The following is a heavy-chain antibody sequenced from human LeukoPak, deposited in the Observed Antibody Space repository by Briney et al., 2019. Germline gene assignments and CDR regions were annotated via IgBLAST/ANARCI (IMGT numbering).Heavy chain of an antibody. CDR2: ISYDGSNK. D-gene: IGHD6-19*01. CDR1: GFTFSSYG. V-gene: IGHV3-30*18. CDR3: AKDRGEQWLVASFDY. J-gene: IGHJ4*02. Sequence: GGSLRLSCAASGFTFSSYGVHWVRQAPGKGLEWVAVISYDGSNKYYVDSVKGRFTISRDNSKNTLYLQMNSLRDEDTAVYYCAKDRGEQWLVASFDYWGQGTLVTVSS.